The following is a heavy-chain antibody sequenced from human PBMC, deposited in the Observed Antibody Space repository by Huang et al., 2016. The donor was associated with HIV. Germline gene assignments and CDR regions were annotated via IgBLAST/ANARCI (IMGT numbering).Heavy chain of an antibody. CDR1: GGSFSNHV. Sequence: QVQLVQSGAEVKKPGSSVKVSCKASGGSFSNHVFSWVRQGPGHGLEWVGGCLPIFGTTNYAQKFQGRVTITADESTGTAYLELSSLRSEDTAVYFCARESNIVVVPHTIKFFDYWGQGTLVTVSS. CDR3: ARESNIVVVPHTIKFFDY. CDR2: CLPIFGTT. V-gene: IGHV1-69*01. D-gene: IGHD2-2*01. J-gene: IGHJ4*02.